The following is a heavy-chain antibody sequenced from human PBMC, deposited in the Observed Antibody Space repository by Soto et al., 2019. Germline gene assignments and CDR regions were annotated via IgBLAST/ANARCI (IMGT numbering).Heavy chain of an antibody. CDR1: AFTFSSYA. CDR2: ISYDGSNE. V-gene: IGHV3-30*03. D-gene: IGHD3-9*01. Sequence: QVQLVESGGGVVQPGRSLRLTCAASAFTFSSYAVHWVRQAPGKGLEWVAVISYDGSNEYYADSVKGRFAISRDNSKNTLYLQMNSLRAEDTAVYYCATDSHPRVDLLTAYNFDLWGRGTLVTVSS. J-gene: IGHJ2*01. CDR3: ATDSHPRVDLLTAYNFDL.